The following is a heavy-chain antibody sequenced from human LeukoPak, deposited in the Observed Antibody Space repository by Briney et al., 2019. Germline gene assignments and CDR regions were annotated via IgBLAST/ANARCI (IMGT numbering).Heavy chain of an antibody. V-gene: IGHV4-59*06. CDR2: IYYSGST. J-gene: IGHJ4*02. D-gene: IGHD6-6*01. CDR3: ARVKRAGAARPDYFDY. Sequence: PSETLSLTCTVSGGSISSYYWSWIRQPAGKGLEWIGYIYYSGSTYYNPSLKSRVTISVDTSKNQFSLKLSSVTAADTAVYYCARVKRAGAARPDYFDYWGQGTLVTVSS. CDR1: GGSISSYY.